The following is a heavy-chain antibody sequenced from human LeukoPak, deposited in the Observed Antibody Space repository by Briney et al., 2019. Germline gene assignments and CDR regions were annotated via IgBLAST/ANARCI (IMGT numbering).Heavy chain of an antibody. Sequence: PGESLRLSCAASGFTFSSFEMNWVRQAPGKGLEWVSYISSSGSIIYYADSVKGRFTISRDNAKNSLYLQMNSLRAEDTAVYYCARDRSAWYGYYYMDVWGKGTTVTISS. CDR1: GFTFSSFE. D-gene: IGHD6-19*01. CDR3: ARDRSAWYGYYYMDV. CDR2: ISSSGSII. V-gene: IGHV3-48*03. J-gene: IGHJ6*03.